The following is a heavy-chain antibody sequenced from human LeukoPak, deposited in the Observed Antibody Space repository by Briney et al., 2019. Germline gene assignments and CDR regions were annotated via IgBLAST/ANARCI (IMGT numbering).Heavy chain of an antibody. CDR2: ISYDGSNK. CDR1: GFTFSSYG. Sequence: GGSLRLSCAASGFTFSSYGMHWVRQAPGKGLEWVAVISYDGSNKYYADSVKGRFTISRDNSKNTLYLQMNSLRAEDTAVYYCAKDVLRYFDWLSPPGDYWGQGTLVTVSS. V-gene: IGHV3-30*18. J-gene: IGHJ4*02. D-gene: IGHD3-9*01. CDR3: AKDVLRYFDWLSPPGDY.